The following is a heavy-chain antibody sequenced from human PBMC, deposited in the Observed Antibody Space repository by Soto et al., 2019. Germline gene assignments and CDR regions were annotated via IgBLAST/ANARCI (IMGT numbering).Heavy chain of an antibody. CDR3: ASAHITAHAWLDT. CDR1: GGSFSGYY. V-gene: IGHV4-34*01. Sequence: SETLSLTCAVYGGSFSGYYWSWIRQPPGKGLEWIGEINHSGSTNYNPSLKSRVTISVDTSKNQFSLKLSSVTAADTTVYYCASAHITAHAWLDTWGQGTLVTVSS. D-gene: IGHD3-10*01. J-gene: IGHJ5*02. CDR2: INHSGST.